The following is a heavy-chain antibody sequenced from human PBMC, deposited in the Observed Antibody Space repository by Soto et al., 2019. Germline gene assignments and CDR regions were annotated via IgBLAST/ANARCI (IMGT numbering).Heavy chain of an antibody. D-gene: IGHD2-2*01. V-gene: IGHV4-59*08. Sequence: SETLSLTCTVSGGSISSYYWSWIRQPPGKGLEWIGYIYYSGSTNYNPSLKSRVTISVDTSKNQFSLKLSSVTAADTAVYYCARHRGDIVVVPAAIPPFDIWGQGTMVTVSS. CDR3: ARHRGDIVVVPAAIPPFDI. CDR1: GGSISSYY. J-gene: IGHJ3*02. CDR2: IYYSGST.